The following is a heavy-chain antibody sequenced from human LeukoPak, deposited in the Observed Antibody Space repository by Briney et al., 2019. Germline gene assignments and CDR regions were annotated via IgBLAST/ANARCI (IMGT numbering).Heavy chain of an antibody. CDR1: GGSISSNNG. Sequence: SETLSLTCAVSGGSISSNNGWSWVRQPPGKGLEWIGEIYHSGSTNYNPSLKSRVTISVDKSKNQFSLKLSSVTAADTAVYYCARVSSAATNYYFDYWGQGTLVAVSS. J-gene: IGHJ4*02. V-gene: IGHV4-4*02. CDR3: ARVSSAATNYYFDY. D-gene: IGHD2-15*01. CDR2: IYHSGST.